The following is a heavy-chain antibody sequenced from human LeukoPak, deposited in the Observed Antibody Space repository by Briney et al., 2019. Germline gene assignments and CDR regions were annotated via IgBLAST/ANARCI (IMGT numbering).Heavy chain of an antibody. D-gene: IGHD4-17*01. CDR1: GFTFSDYY. V-gene: IGHV3-11*01. Sequence: GGSLRLSCAASGFTFSDYYMSWIRQAPGKGLEWVSYISSSGSTIYYADSVKGRFTISRDNAKNSLYLQMNSLRAEDTAVYYSAREYYGDYDYYYGMDVWGQGTTVTVSS. CDR3: AREYYGDYDYYYGMDV. CDR2: ISSSGSTI. J-gene: IGHJ6*02.